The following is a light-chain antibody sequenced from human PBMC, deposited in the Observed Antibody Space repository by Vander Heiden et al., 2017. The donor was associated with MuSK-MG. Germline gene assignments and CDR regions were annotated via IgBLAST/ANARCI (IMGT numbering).Light chain of an antibody. CDR3: AAWDDTLDGPV. J-gene: IGLJ2*01. V-gene: IGLV1-44*01. Sequence: QSALTQPPSASGTPGQRVTISCSGSTSNIGNKAVNWYQQFPGTAPRLLMENDKQRPSGVPDRFSGSRSGSSASLAISGLRSEDEADYFCAAWDDTLDGPVFGGGTKLTVL. CDR2: NDK. CDR1: TSNIGNKA.